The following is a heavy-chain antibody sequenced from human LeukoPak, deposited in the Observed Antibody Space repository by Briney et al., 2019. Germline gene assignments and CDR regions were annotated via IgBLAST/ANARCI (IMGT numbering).Heavy chain of an antibody. J-gene: IGHJ6*03. V-gene: IGHV3-7*01. CDR1: GFTFSSYE. CDR2: IKQDGSEK. CDR3: TRVEETATTAAIIRKYSYYYYYMDV. D-gene: IGHD4-11*01. Sequence: GGSLRLSCAASGFTFSSYEMNWVRQAPGKGLEGVANIKQDGSEKHYVDSVKGRFTISRDNAKNSLYLQMSSLRAEDTAVYYCTRVEETATTAAIIRKYSYYYYYMDVWGKGNTVTVSS.